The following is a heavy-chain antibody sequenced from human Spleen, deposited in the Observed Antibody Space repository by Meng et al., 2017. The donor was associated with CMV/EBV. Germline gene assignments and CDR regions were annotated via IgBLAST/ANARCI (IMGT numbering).Heavy chain of an antibody. CDR2: IYYSGST. J-gene: IGHJ4*02. D-gene: IGHD6-6*01. Sequence: SETLSLTCNVSGGSISSSSYYWGWIRQPPGKGLEWVGSIYYSGSTYYNPSLKSRVTISVDTSKNQFSLKLSSVTAADTAVYYCARQRYSSSSTPFDYWGQGTLVTVSS. CDR1: GGSISSSSYY. V-gene: IGHV4-39*01. CDR3: ARQRYSSSSTPFDY.